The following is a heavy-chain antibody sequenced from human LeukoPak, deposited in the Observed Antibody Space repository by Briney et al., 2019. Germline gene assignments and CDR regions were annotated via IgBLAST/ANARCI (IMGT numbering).Heavy chain of an antibody. V-gene: IGHV3-30*04. D-gene: IGHD3-10*01. J-gene: IGHJ4*02. Sequence: PGGSLRLSCAASGFIFSTYSMNWVRQAPGKGLQWVAVISYDGSHKDYADSVKGRFTISRDNSKNTLYLQMNSLRAEDTAVYYCARKDSGRYINPFDNWGQGTLVTVSS. CDR3: ARKDSGRYINPFDN. CDR2: ISYDGSHK. CDR1: GFIFSTYS.